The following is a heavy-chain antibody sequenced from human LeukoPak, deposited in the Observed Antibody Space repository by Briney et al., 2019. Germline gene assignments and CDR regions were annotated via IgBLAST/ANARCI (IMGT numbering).Heavy chain of an antibody. CDR1: GGTFSSYA. CDR3: ASSDSGSPRD. CDR2: IIPIFGTA. J-gene: IGHJ4*02. D-gene: IGHD1-26*01. V-gene: IGHV1-69*01. Sequence: SVKVPCKASGGTFSSYAISWVRQAPGQGLEWMGGIIPIFGTANYAQKFQGRVTITADESTSTAYMELSSLRSEDTAVYYCASSDSGSPRDWGQGTLVTVSS.